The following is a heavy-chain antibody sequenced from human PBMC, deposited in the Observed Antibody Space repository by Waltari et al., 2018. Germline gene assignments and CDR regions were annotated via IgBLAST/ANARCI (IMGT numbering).Heavy chain of an antibody. CDR3: ARDDDKYCSSTSCYIGYYGMDV. Sequence: EVQLVESGGGLVKPGGSLRLSCAASGFTFSSYSMNWVRQAPGKGPEWVSSISSSSSYIYYADSVKGRFTISRDNAKNSLYLQMNSLRAEDTAVYYCARDDDKYCSSTSCYIGYYGMDVWGQGTTVTVSS. J-gene: IGHJ6*02. D-gene: IGHD2-2*02. CDR2: ISSSSSYI. CDR1: GFTFSSYS. V-gene: IGHV3-21*01.